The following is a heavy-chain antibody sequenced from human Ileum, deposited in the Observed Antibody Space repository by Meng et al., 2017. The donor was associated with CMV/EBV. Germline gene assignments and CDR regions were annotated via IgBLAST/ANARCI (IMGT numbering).Heavy chain of an antibody. CDR1: GYSFITYG. V-gene: IGHV7-4-1*02. D-gene: IGHD5-24*01. CDR3: TRGDGDHSSKFDY. J-gene: IGHJ4*02. Sequence: HVKLVQSGSELREPGASVKISCKTSGYSFITYGINWVRQAPGQRLEWMGWINTNTGNPTYAQDFTGRFVFSLDTSVSTTYLQINSLRTEDSAVYYCTRGDGDHSSKFDYWGQGTLVTVSS. CDR2: INTNTGNP.